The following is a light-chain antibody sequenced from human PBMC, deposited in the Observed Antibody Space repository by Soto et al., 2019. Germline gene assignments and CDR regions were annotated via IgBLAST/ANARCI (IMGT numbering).Light chain of an antibody. J-gene: IGKJ4*01. V-gene: IGKV3-11*01. CDR2: DAS. Sequence: ESVLTQSPATLSLSPGGRATISCGASQSVGTYLAWYQQKPGQAPRLIXYDASIRATGIPARFSGSGSGTDFTLTISSLEPEDFAVYYCQQRSNWPPLTFGGGTKVDIK. CDR3: QQRSNWPPLT. CDR1: QSVGTY.